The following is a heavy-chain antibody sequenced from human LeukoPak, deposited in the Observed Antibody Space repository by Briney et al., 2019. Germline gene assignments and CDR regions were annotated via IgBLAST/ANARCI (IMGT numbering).Heavy chain of an antibody. Sequence: GASVKVSCKASGYTFTSYGISWVRQAPGQRLEWMGWINAGNGNTKYSQKFQGRVTITRDTSASTAYMELSSLRSEDTAVYYCARPEEDYYDSSGYYRPLDYWGQGTLVTVSS. D-gene: IGHD3-22*01. V-gene: IGHV1-3*01. J-gene: IGHJ4*02. CDR2: INAGNGNT. CDR3: ARPEEDYYDSSGYYRPLDY. CDR1: GYTFTSYG.